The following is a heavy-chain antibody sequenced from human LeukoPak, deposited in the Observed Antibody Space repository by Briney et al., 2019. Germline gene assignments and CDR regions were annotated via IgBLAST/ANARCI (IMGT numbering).Heavy chain of an antibody. Sequence: ASVKVSYTASGYSFTSHYMHWVRQAPGQGLEWMGLINPRGTSTIYAEKFQGRIIMTGDMSTTTDYMELSSLKSDDTAVYYCARDNSIHERGWWFDPWGQGTLVTVSS. CDR3: ARDNSIHERGWWFDP. CDR1: GYSFTSHY. D-gene: IGHD4-23*01. CDR2: INPRGTST. J-gene: IGHJ5*02. V-gene: IGHV1-46*01.